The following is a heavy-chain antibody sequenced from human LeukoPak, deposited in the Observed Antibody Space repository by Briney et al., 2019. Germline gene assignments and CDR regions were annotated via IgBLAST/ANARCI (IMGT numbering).Heavy chain of an antibody. J-gene: IGHJ3*02. V-gene: IGHV4-59*11. CDR2: IYYSGST. CDR3: ARDHYDILTGYSYDAFDI. CDR1: GGSISSHY. D-gene: IGHD3-9*01. Sequence: PSETLSLTCTVSGGSISSHYWSWIWQPPGKGLEWIGYIYYSGSTNYNPSLKSRVTISVDTSKNQFSLKLSSVTAADTAVYYCARDHYDILTGYSYDAFDIWGQGTMVTVSS.